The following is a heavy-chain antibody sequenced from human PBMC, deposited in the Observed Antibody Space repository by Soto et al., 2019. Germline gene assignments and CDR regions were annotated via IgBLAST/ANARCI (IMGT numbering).Heavy chain of an antibody. CDR3: ASWFKEANIGNYDYVLDV. Sequence: VKVSCKASGGAFRDYAFSWVRQAPGQVLEWRVGIMPFLRAPDYPQKSQGRVTITADESTRTAYMEMRSLTSEDTATYYFASWFKEANIGNYDYVLDVWGQGTTVTVFS. D-gene: IGHD3-10*01. CDR2: IMPFLRAP. J-gene: IGHJ6*02. V-gene: IGHV1-69*13. CDR1: GGAFRDYA.